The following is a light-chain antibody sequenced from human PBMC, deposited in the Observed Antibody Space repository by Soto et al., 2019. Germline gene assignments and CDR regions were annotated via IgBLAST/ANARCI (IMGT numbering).Light chain of an antibody. V-gene: IGKV3-20*01. CDR3: QHYGTSPST. CDR2: SAS. Sequence: VLPQSPGTLSLTSGERATLSCRASQSISGTYLAWYQQKPGQAPRLLIYSASTRATGIPDRFSGSGSGTDFTLTISRLEPEDFAVYYCQHYGTSPSTFGRGTKVDIK. J-gene: IGKJ1*01. CDR1: QSISGTY.